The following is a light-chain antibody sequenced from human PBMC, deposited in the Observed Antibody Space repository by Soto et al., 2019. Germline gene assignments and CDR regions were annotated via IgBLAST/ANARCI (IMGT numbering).Light chain of an antibody. CDR1: QSVSNN. CDR2: GAS. CDR3: QQYNNWPPVT. Sequence: EIVMTQSPATLSVSPGERVTLSCRASQSVSNNLAWYQQKSGQAPRLLIYGASTRATGIAARFSGSGSGTEFTLTISSLPSEDFAIYYCQQYNNWPPVTFGQGTRLEIK. V-gene: IGKV3-15*01. J-gene: IGKJ5*01.